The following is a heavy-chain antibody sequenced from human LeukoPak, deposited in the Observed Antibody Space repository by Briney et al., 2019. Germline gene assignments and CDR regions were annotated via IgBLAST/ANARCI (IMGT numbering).Heavy chain of an antibody. V-gene: IGHV3-53*01. CDR3: ARIPIVVITSGGY. CDR1: GFTVSSNY. Sequence: PGGSLRLSCAASGFTVSSNYMSWVRQAPGKGLDWVSVIYSGGSTYYADSVKGRFTISRDNSKNTLYLQMNNLRAEDTAVYYCARIPIVVITSGGYRGQGTLVTVSS. D-gene: IGHD3-22*01. CDR2: IYSGGST. J-gene: IGHJ4*02.